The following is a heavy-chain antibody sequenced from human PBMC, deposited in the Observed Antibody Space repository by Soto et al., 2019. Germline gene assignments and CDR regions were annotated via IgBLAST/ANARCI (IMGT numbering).Heavy chain of an antibody. Sequence: SETLSLTCTVSGGSVSSGSYYWSWIRQPPGKGLEWIGYIYYSGSTNYNPSLKSRVTISVDTSKNQFSLKLSSVTAADTAVYYCARGYYDFWSGYYPLNSHYYYYGMDVWGQGTTVTVSS. CDR2: IYYSGST. CDR3: ARGYYDFWSGYYPLNSHYYYYGMDV. CDR1: GGSVSSGSYY. J-gene: IGHJ6*02. V-gene: IGHV4-61*01. D-gene: IGHD3-3*01.